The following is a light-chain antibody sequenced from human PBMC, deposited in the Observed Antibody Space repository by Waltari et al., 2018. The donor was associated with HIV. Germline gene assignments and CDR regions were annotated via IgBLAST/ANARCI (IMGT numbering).Light chain of an antibody. Sequence: QSALTQPASVSGSPGQSITISCTGTSYDFGLYNFVSWYQKHPDKAPQLIIYGNTNRPSGVSYRFSGSKSRNTASLTISGLQAEDEADYYCSSFATSDTLLFGGGTKLTVL. CDR2: GNT. CDR1: SYDFGLYNF. J-gene: IGLJ2*01. CDR3: SSFATSDTLL. V-gene: IGLV2-14*03.